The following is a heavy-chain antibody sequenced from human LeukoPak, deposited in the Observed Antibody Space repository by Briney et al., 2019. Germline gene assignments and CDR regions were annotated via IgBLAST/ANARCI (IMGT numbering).Heavy chain of an antibody. D-gene: IGHD6-13*01. CDR2: ISSSSSYI. CDR1: GFTFKSYA. CDR3: ASGDPAADDAFDI. Sequence: GGSLRLSCAASGFTFKSYAMSWVRQAPGKGLEWVSSISSSSSYIYYADSVKGRFTISRDNAKNSLYLQMNSLRAEDTAVYYCASGDPAADDAFDIWGQGTMVTVSS. J-gene: IGHJ3*02. V-gene: IGHV3-21*01.